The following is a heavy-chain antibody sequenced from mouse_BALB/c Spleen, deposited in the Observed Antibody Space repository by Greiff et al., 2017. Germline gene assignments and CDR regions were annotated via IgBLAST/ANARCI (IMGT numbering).Heavy chain of an antibody. CDR1: GFTFSSFG. D-gene: IGHD2-1*01. Sequence: EVQRVESGGGLVQPGGSRKLSCAASGFTFSSFGMHWVRQAPEKGLEWVAYISSGSSTIYYADTVKGRFTISRDNPKNTLFLQMTSLRSEDTAMYYCARWGGNYGDYAMDYWGQGTSVTVSS. V-gene: IGHV5-17*02. CDR2: ISSGSSTI. J-gene: IGHJ4*01. CDR3: ARWGGNYGDYAMDY.